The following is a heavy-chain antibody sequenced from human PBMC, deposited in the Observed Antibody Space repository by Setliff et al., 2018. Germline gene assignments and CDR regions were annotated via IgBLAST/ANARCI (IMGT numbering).Heavy chain of an antibody. D-gene: IGHD1-26*01. Sequence: PSETLSLTCAVYGGAFSGYYWAWICQPPGKGLEWIGEMNHSENTYYNPSLKTRVTISVDTSKNQFSLKLSFVTAADTAVYYCARHPSSGSYYGGSIFYFDDWGPGILVTVSS. CDR2: MNHSENT. V-gene: IGHV4-34*01. J-gene: IGHJ4*02. CDR3: ARHPSSGSYYGGSIFYFDD. CDR1: GGAFSGYY.